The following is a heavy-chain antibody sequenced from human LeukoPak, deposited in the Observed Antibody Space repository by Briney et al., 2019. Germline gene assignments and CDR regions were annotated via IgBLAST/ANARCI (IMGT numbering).Heavy chain of an antibody. D-gene: IGHD4-11*01. V-gene: IGHV3-48*03. Sequence: GGSLRLSCAASGFTFSSYETNWVRQAPGKGLEWVSYISSSGSTIYYADSVKGRFTISRDNAKNSLYLQMNSLRAEDTAVYYCARDFNYGPFDYWGQGTLVTVSS. CDR3: ARDFNYGPFDY. CDR2: ISSSGSTI. J-gene: IGHJ4*02. CDR1: GFTFSSYE.